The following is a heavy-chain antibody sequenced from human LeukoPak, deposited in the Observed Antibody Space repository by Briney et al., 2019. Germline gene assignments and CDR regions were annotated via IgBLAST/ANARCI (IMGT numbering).Heavy chain of an antibody. CDR2: IKQDGSEK. CDR1: GFTFYNYA. J-gene: IGHJ4*02. V-gene: IGHV3-7*01. D-gene: IGHD2-21*02. CDR3: ARSCGGDCYLDY. Sequence: GGSLRLSCAASGFTFYNYAMHWVRQAPGKGLEWVANIKQDGSEKYYVDSVKGRFTISRDNAKNSLYLQMNSLRAEDTAVYYCARSCGGDCYLDYWGQGTLVTVSS.